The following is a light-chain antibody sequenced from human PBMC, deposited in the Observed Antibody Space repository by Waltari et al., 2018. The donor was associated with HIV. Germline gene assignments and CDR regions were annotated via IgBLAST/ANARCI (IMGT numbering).Light chain of an antibody. J-gene: IGLJ2*01. Sequence: QSVLTQPPSASGALGQRVYIFCSGSSSNIGGNAVNWYQQLPGTAPKHLVSSNIQRRAGVPDRFSSSKSGTSASLAISGLQSEDEADYYCGSWDDSLNGHVVFGGGTNLTVL. CDR2: SNI. V-gene: IGLV1-44*01. CDR3: GSWDDSLNGHVV. CDR1: SSNIGGNA.